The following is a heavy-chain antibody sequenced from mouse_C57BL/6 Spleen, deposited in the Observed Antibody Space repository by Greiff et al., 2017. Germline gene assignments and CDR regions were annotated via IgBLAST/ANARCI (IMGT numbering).Heavy chain of an antibody. CDR3: ARSSLAFDY. CDR2: INPYNGGT. Sequence: VQLQQSGPVLVKPGASVKMSCKASGYTFTDYYMNWVKQSHGKSLEWIGVINPYNGGTSYNQKFKGKATLTVDKSSSTAYMELNSLTSEDSAVYYCARSSLAFDYWGQGTTLTVSS. D-gene: IGHD6-1*01. J-gene: IGHJ2*01. CDR1: GYTFTDYY. V-gene: IGHV1-19*01.